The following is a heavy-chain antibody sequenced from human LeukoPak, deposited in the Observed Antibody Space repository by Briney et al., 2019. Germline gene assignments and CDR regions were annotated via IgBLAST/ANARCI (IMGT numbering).Heavy chain of an antibody. J-gene: IGHJ4*02. CDR3: ARVPYCSGGRCSSWIDH. V-gene: IGHV3-33*01. CDR2: IWYDGTNE. Sequence: GRSLRLSCAASGFIFSSYGMHWVRQAPGKGLEWVALIWYDGTNEYYTDSAKGRFTISRANSKNTLYLQVNSLRAEDTAVYYCARVPYCSGGRCSSWIDHWGQGTLVTVSS. D-gene: IGHD2-15*01. CDR1: GFIFSSYG.